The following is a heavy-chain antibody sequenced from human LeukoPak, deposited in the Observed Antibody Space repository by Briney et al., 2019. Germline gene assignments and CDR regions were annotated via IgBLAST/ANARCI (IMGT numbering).Heavy chain of an antibody. CDR2: IDQGGSVR. V-gene: IGHV3-7*01. D-gene: IGHD6-13*01. CDR3: ARDPESSSFDL. Sequence: GESPRLSCAASGFSFSTYWMSWVRQTPEKGLEFVANIDQGGSVRNYMDSLKGRCTISRDNAKKSLYLEINSLRADDTAVYYCARDPESSSFDLWGRGALVTVSS. CDR1: GFSFSTYW. J-gene: IGHJ4*02.